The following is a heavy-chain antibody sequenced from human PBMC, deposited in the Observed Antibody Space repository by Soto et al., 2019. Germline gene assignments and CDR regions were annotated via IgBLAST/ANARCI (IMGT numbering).Heavy chain of an antibody. V-gene: IGHV1-18*01. J-gene: IGHJ5*02. CDR3: ARDQEGYCSSTSCWFDP. Sequence: QVQLVQSGAEVKKPGASVKVSCKASGYTFTSYGISWVRQAPGQGLEWMGWISAYNGNTNYAQKLQGRVTMTTDTSTSTAYIELRSLRSDATAVYYCARDQEGYCSSTSCWFDPWGQGTLVTVSS. CDR1: GYTFTSYG. D-gene: IGHD2-2*01. CDR2: ISAYNGNT.